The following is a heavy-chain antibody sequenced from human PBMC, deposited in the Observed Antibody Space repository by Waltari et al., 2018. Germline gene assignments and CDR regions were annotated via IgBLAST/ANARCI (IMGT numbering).Heavy chain of an antibody. V-gene: IGHV3-74*03. CDR3: VKEAPARGDWYLDL. Sequence: EVQLVESGGGLVQPGGSLRLSCAASGFSFSNDWMHWVRQVPGKGLEGVSRMTTVGCGTMYADSLKGRFTISRDNAKNTLFLEMNSLRVEDTAVYYCVKEAPARGDWYLDLWGRGTLLAVSS. J-gene: IGHJ2*01. CDR1: GFSFSNDW. CDR2: MTTVGCGT. D-gene: IGHD2-2*01.